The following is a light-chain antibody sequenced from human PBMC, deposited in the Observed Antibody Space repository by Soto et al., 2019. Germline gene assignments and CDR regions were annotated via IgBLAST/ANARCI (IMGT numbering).Light chain of an antibody. CDR3: QQYNSYWT. J-gene: IGKJ1*01. Sequence: VMTQSPATLSVSPGERATLSCRASQGIRSNVAWYQQKPGQAPRLLIYGASTRAAGVPARFSGRASGTDFTLTISSLQPDDFAIYYCQQYNSYWTFGQGTKVDI. CDR1: QGIRSN. V-gene: IGKV3-15*01. CDR2: GAS.